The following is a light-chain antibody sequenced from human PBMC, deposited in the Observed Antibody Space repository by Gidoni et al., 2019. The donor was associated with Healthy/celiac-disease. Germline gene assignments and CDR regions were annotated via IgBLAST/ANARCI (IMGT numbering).Light chain of an antibody. CDR1: SSDVGGYNY. CDR3: SSYAGSNKGV. J-gene: IGLJ1*01. CDR2: EVS. V-gene: IGLV2-8*01. Sequence: QSALTQPHSASGSPGKSVTISCTGTSSDVGGYNYVSWYQQHTGKAPKLMIYEVSTRPSGIPDRFSCSKSGNTASLTVSGLQAEDDADYYCSSYAGSNKGVFGTGTKFTVL.